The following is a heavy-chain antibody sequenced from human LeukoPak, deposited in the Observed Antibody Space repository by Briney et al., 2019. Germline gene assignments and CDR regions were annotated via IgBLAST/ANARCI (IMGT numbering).Heavy chain of an antibody. D-gene: IGHD3-22*01. V-gene: IGHV4-4*07. J-gene: IGHJ4*02. Sequence: SETLSLTCTVSGGSMSVYYWNWVRQSAGKGLEWIWRMHSSGGTNYNPSLKSRVTMSIDTSEKQFSLKLRSVTAADTALYFCARGYSDGTGYYYPSFDYWGQGVLVTVSS. CDR2: MHSSGGT. CDR3: ARGYSDGTGYYYPSFDY. CDR1: GGSMSVYY.